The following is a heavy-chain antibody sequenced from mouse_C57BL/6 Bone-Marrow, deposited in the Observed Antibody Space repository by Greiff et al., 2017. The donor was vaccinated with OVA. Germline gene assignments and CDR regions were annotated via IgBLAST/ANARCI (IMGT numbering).Heavy chain of an antibody. CDR1: GFTFSSYG. Sequence: DVKLVESGGDLVKPGGSLKLSCAASGFTFSSYGMSWVRQTPDKRLEWVATISSGGSYTYYPDSVKGRFTISRDNAKNTLYLQMSSLKSEDTAMXYCARHRDSSGFDYWGQGTTLTVSS. D-gene: IGHD3-2*02. J-gene: IGHJ2*01. V-gene: IGHV5-6*02. CDR3: ARHRDSSGFDY. CDR2: ISSGGSYT.